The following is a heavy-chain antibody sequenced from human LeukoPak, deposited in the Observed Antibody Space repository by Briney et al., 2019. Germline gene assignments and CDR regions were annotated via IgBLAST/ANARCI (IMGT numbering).Heavy chain of an antibody. CDR1: GGSISSSSYY. Sequence: PSETLSLTCTVSGGSISSSSYYWGWIRQPPGKGLEWIGSIYYSGSTYYNPSLKSRVTMSVDTSKNQFSLKLSSVTAADTAVYYCARHGVAAAGFDYWGQGTLVTVSS. CDR2: IYYSGST. J-gene: IGHJ4*02. CDR3: ARHGVAAAGFDY. D-gene: IGHD6-13*01. V-gene: IGHV4-39*01.